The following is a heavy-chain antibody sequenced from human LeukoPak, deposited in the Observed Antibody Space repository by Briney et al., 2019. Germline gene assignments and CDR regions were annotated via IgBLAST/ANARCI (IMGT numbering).Heavy chain of an antibody. D-gene: IGHD6-13*01. CDR1: GFTFSNFA. J-gene: IGHJ5*02. Sequence: PGGSLRLSCAASGFTFSNFAMNWVRQAPGKGLEWVSAIRGSSDSTYYADSVTGRFTISKDNSENTLYLQMNSLRAEDTAIYYCAKGPSIAAAGTFDPWGQGTLVTVSS. CDR3: AKGPSIAAAGTFDP. CDR2: IRGSSDST. V-gene: IGHV3-23*01.